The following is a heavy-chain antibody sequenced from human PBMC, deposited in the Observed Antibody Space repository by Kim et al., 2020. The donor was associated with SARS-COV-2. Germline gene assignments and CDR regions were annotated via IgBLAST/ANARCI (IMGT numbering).Heavy chain of an antibody. J-gene: IGHJ4*02. V-gene: IGHV1-69*02. CDR3: ARSSGYYQYYFDY. D-gene: IGHD3-22*01. Sequence: AQKFQGRVTITADKSTSTAYMELSSLRSEDTAVYYCARSSGYYQYYFDYWGQGTLVTVSS.